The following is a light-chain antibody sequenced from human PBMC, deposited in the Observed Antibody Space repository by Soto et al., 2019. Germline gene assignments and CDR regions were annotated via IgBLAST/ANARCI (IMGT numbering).Light chain of an antibody. V-gene: IGKV1-39*01. J-gene: IGKJ5*01. CDR2: AAS. Sequence: DNPLAHSASSLSAAAGPRSPLXCPSSHIISTFLNWYQHKPGKAPRLLISAASRLQSGVPPRFSGSGSGTEFTLTINSLRPEDFASYYCQQSYSSSPITCGPGTRLEIK. CDR3: QQSYSSSPIT. CDR1: HIISTF.